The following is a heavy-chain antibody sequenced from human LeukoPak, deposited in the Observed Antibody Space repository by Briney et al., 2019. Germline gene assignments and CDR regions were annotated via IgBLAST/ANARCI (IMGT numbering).Heavy chain of an antibody. V-gene: IGHV3-74*01. CDR3: ATSPTIKGGFDS. CDR2: FDSDGTST. J-gene: IGHJ4*02. Sequence: GGSLRLSCAVSGFTVSSCCMHWVRQAPGKELVWVSRFDSDGTSTSYADSVKGRFTISRDVAKNTLYLQMNSLRAEDTAVYYCATSPTIKGGFDSWGQGTLVTVSP. CDR1: GFTVSSCC. D-gene: IGHD4/OR15-4a*01.